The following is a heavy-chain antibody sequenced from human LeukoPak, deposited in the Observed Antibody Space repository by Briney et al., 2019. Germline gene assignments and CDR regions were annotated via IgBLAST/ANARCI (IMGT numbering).Heavy chain of an antibody. J-gene: IGHJ6*03. V-gene: IGHV4-38-2*02. D-gene: IGHD1-26*01. CDR3: ARRGSYYYYYYMDV. CDR2: IYHSGST. Sequence: SETLSLTCTVSGYSISSGCYWGWIRQPPGKGLEWIGSIYHSGSTYYNPSLKSRVTISVDTSKNQFSLKLSSVTAADTAVYYCARRGSYYYYYYMDVWGKGTTVTVSS. CDR1: GYSISSGCY.